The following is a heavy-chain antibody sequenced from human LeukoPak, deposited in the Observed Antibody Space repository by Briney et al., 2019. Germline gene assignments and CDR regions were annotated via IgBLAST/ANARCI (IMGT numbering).Heavy chain of an antibody. CDR1: GYTFTSYD. CDR3: AAGGGSSTSVVWGPYYYYGMDV. J-gene: IGHJ6*02. D-gene: IGHD2-2*01. V-gene: IGHV1-8*01. Sequence: ASVKVSCKASGYTFTSYDINWVRQATGQGLEWMGWMNPNSGNTGYAQKFQGRVTMTRNTSISTAYMELSSLRSEDTAVYYCAAGGGSSTSVVWGPYYYYGMDVWGQGTTVTVSS. CDR2: MNPNSGNT.